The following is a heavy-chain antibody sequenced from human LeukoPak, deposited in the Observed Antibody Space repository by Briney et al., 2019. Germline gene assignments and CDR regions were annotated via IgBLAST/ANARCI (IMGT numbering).Heavy chain of an antibody. CDR2: IYYSGST. J-gene: IGHJ6*03. CDR3: ARHSAGGGYYMDV. Sequence: SETLSLTCIVSGGSISSSSYYWGWIRQPSGKGLEWIGSIYYSGSTYYNPSLKSRVTISVDTSKNQFSLKLSSVTAADTAVYYCARHSAGGGYYMDVWGKGTTVTVSS. V-gene: IGHV4-39*01. D-gene: IGHD3-10*01. CDR1: GGSISSSSYY.